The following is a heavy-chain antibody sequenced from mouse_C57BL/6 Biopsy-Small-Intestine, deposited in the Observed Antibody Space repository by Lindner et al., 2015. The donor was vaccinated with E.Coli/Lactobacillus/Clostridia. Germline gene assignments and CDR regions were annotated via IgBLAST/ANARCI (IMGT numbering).Heavy chain of an antibody. CDR2: IYPYNGVS. V-gene: IGHV1-31*01. J-gene: IGHJ1*03. D-gene: IGHD6-1*01. CDR1: GYSFTGYY. Sequence: VQLQESGPELVKPGASVKISCKASGYSFTGYYMHWVKQSHGNILDWIGYIYPYNGVSSYNQKFKGKATLIVDKSSSTAYMELRSLTSEDSAVYYCARQGTLADWYFDVWGTGTTVTVSS. CDR3: ARQGTLADWYFDV.